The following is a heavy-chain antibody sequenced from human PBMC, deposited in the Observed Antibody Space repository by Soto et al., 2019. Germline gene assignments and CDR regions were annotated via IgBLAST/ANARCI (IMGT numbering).Heavy chain of an antibody. CDR3: ARDSLGFGGNAEYFQH. Sequence: QVQLVQSGAEVKKPGSSVKVSCKASGGTFSSYAISWVRQAPGQGLEWMGGIIPIFGTANYAQTFQGRVTINADESTSTAYMELSSLRSEDTAVYYCARDSLGFGGNAEYFQHWGQGTLVTVSS. D-gene: IGHD3-10*01. CDR2: IIPIFGTA. V-gene: IGHV1-69*01. CDR1: GGTFSSYA. J-gene: IGHJ1*01.